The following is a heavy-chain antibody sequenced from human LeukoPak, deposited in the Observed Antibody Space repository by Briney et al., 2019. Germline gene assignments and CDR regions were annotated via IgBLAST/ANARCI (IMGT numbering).Heavy chain of an antibody. CDR1: GVIFSSFA. D-gene: IGHD3-3*01. V-gene: IGHV3-23*01. CDR2: ISGSGGST. J-gene: IGHJ3*02. Sequence: PGGSLRLSCEVSGVIFSSFAMSWVRQAPGKGLEWVSAISGSGGSTYYADSVKGRFTISRDNSKNTLYLQMNSLRAEDTAVYYCAKDPGDFWSGYYFYAFDIWGQGTMVTVSS. CDR3: AKDPGDFWSGYYFYAFDI.